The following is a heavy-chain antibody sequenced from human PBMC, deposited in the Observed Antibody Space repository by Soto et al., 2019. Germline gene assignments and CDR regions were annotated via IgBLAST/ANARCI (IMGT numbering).Heavy chain of an antibody. D-gene: IGHD3-3*01. V-gene: IGHV3-23*01. CDR3: AKAHQTIGYFDY. J-gene: IGHJ4*02. Sequence: GGSLRLSCAASGFTFSSYAMSWVRQAPGKGLEWVSGTSGSGDSTFYADSVKGRFTISRDNSKSTLYLQMNSLRAEDTAVYYCAKAHQTIGYFDYWGQGTLVTVSS. CDR2: TSGSGDST. CDR1: GFTFSSYA.